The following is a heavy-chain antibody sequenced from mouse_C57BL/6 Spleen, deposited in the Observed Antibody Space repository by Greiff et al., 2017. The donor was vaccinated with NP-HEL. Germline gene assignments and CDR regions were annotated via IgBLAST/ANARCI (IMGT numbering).Heavy chain of an antibody. D-gene: IGHD1-1*01. CDR3: ARYGSSGSSYDYAMDY. V-gene: IGHV1-80*01. CDR1: GYAFSSYW. Sequence: QVQLQQSGAEPVKPGASVKISCKASGYAFSSYWMNWVKQRPGKGLEWIGQIYPGDGDTNYNGKFKGKATLTADKSSSTAYMQLSSLTSEDSAVYFCARYGSSGSSYDYAMDYWGQGTSVTVSS. CDR2: IYPGDGDT. J-gene: IGHJ4*01.